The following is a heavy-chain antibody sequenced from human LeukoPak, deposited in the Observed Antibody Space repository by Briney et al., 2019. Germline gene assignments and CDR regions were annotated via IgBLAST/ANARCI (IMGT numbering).Heavy chain of an antibody. CDR1: GGSFSGYY. CDR3: ARDSLAARVAFDI. CDR2: INHSGST. D-gene: IGHD2-15*01. J-gene: IGHJ3*02. V-gene: IGHV4-34*01. Sequence: SSETLSLTCAVYGGSFSGYYWSWIRQPPGKGLEWIGEINHSGSTNYNPSLKSRVTISVDTSKNQFSLKLSSVTAADTAVYYCARDSLAARVAFDIWGQGTMVTVSS.